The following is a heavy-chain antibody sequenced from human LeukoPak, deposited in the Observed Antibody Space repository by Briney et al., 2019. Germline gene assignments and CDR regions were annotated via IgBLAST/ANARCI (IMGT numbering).Heavy chain of an antibody. CDR1: GGSFSGYY. V-gene: IGHV4-34*01. Sequence: SETLSLTCAVYGGSFSGYYWSWIRQPPGKGLEWIGEINHSGSTNYNPSLKSRVTISVDTSKNQFSLKLSSVTAADTAVYYCATVPAVDIVVVPAAIYFDHWGQGTLVTVSS. CDR3: ATVPAVDIVVVPAAIYFDH. CDR2: INHSGST. D-gene: IGHD2-2*01. J-gene: IGHJ4*02.